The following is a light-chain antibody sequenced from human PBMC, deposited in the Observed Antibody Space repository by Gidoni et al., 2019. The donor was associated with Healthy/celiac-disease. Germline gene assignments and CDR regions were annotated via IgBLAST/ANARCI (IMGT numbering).Light chain of an antibody. CDR1: QSVSSSY. CDR3: QQYGSSLLFT. CDR2: GAS. J-gene: IGKJ3*01. V-gene: IGKV3-20*01. Sequence: EIVLTQSPGTLSLSPGERATLSCRASQSVSSSYLAWYQQKPGQAPRLLIYGASSRATGIPDRFRGSGSGTDFTRTISRLEPEDFAVYYCQQYGSSLLFTFGPGTKVDIK.